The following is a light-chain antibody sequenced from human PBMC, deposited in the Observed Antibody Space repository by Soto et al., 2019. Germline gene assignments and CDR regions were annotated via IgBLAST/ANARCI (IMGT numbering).Light chain of an antibody. CDR1: QRTTDN. CDR2: GAS. V-gene: IGKV3-15*01. CDR3: QQCSDWPLT. J-gene: IGKJ4*01. Sequence: EIVVTQSPATLSLSPGERATLSCRASQRTTDNLAWYQQKPGQAPRLLIHGASNRAAGIPDRFSGSGSGTEITLTISSLHPEDFGVYYCQQCSDWPLTFGGGTKVEIK.